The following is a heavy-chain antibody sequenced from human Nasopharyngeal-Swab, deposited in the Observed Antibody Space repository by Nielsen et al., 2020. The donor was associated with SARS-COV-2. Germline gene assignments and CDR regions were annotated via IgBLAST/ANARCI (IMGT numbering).Heavy chain of an antibody. CDR2: ISWNSGSI. CDR3: AKDYYYDSSGYNKGGPGDYCYGMDV. V-gene: IGHV3-9*01. D-gene: IGHD3-22*01. CDR1: EFTFDDYA. Sequence: GGSLRLSCAASEFTFDDYAMHWVRQAPGKGLEWVSGISWNSGSIGYADSVKGRFTISRDNAKNSLYLQMNSLRAEDTALYYCAKDYYYDSSGYNKGGPGDYCYGMDVWGQGTTVTVSS. J-gene: IGHJ6*02.